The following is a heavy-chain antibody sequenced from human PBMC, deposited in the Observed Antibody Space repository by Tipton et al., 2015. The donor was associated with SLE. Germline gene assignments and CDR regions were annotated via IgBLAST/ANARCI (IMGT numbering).Heavy chain of an antibody. J-gene: IGHJ4*02. CDR1: GGSISSSSYY. V-gene: IGHV4-39*07. CDR2: IYYSGST. Sequence: TLSLTCTVSGGSISSSSYYWGWIRQPPGKGLEWIGSIYYSGSTYYNPSLKRRVPISVDTSKTKFSLKLSAVTAADTAVYYCSCGYSYGFDYWGQGTLVTVSS. D-gene: IGHD5-18*01. CDR3: SCGYSYGFDY.